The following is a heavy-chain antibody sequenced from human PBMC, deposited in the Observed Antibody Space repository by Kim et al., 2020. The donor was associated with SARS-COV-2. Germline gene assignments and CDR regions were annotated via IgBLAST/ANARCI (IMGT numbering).Heavy chain of an antibody. Sequence: GGSLRLSCAASEFTFSSCAMHWVRQAPGKGLEWVATISCNGGNKYYADSVKGRFTISRDNSKNTLYLQMNSLRAEDAAVYFCADDLYDYDSSGYYYPECFQNSGQGALGTVSS. J-gene: IGHJ1*01. V-gene: IGHV3-30*04. CDR3: ADDLYDYDSSGYYYPECFQN. CDR2: ISCNGGNK. CDR1: EFTFSSCA. D-gene: IGHD3-22*01.